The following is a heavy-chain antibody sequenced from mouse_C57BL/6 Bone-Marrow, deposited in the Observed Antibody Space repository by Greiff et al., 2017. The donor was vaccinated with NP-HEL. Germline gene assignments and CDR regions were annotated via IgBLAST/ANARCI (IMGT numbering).Heavy chain of an antibody. CDR3: ARGDYYGSIAWFAY. V-gene: IGHV1-75*01. J-gene: IGHJ3*01. Sequence: QVQLKESGPELVKPGASVKISCKASGYTFTDYYINWVKQRPGQGLEWIGWIFPGSGSTYYNEKFKGKATLTVDKSSSTAYMLLSSLTSEDSAVYFCARGDYYGSIAWFAYWGQGTLVTVSA. CDR1: GYTFTDYY. D-gene: IGHD1-1*01. CDR2: IFPGSGST.